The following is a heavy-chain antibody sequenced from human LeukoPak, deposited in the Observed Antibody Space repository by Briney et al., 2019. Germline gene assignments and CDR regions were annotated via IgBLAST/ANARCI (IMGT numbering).Heavy chain of an antibody. J-gene: IGHJ4*02. CDR3: ARVVGAAEFDY. Sequence: PSETLSLTCTVSGGSISSYYWSWIRQPPGKGLEWIGYIYYSGSTNYNPSLKSRVTISVDTSKNQFSLKLSPVTAADTAVYYCARVVGAAEFDYWGQGTLVTVSS. D-gene: IGHD1-26*01. CDR2: IYYSGST. V-gene: IGHV4-59*01. CDR1: GGSISSYY.